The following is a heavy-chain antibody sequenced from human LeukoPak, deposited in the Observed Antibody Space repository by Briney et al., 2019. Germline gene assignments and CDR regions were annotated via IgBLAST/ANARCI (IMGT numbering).Heavy chain of an antibody. V-gene: IGHV4-38-2*01. J-gene: IGHJ3*02. CDR3: ARMDSSSSNRAFDI. Sequence: SETLSLTCAVSGYSISSGYYWGWIRQPPGKGLEWIGSSYHSGSTYYNPSLKSRGTISVDTSKNQFPLKLSSVTAADAAVYYCARMDSSSSNRAFDIWGQGTMVTVSS. CDR1: GYSISSGYY. CDR2: SYHSGST. D-gene: IGHD6-6*01.